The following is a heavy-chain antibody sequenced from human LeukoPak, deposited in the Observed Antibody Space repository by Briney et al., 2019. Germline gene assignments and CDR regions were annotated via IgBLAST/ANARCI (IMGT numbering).Heavy chain of an antibody. Sequence: GGSLRLSCAASGFTFSDYYMSWIRQAPGKGLEWVSYISSSGSTIYYADSVKGRFTISRDNAKNSLYLQMNSLGAEDTAVYYCARDKDDYGSGNHWFDPWGQGTLVTVSS. CDR3: ARDKDDYGSGNHWFDP. J-gene: IGHJ5*02. CDR1: GFTFSDYY. V-gene: IGHV3-11*01. D-gene: IGHD3-10*01. CDR2: ISSSGSTI.